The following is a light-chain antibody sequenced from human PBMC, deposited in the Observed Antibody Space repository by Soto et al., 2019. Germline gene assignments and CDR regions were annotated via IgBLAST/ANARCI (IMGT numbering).Light chain of an antibody. Sequence: EIVFTHSLGTLSLSTRERATLSCRASQTFSNSFLSWFQQIPGQAPRLLIYGASMRATGIPDRFSGSGSGTDFTLTISRLEPEDFAVYYCQQCGSSSTFGQGTRLEIK. J-gene: IGKJ5*01. CDR2: GAS. CDR1: QTFSNSF. V-gene: IGKV3-20*01. CDR3: QQCGSSST.